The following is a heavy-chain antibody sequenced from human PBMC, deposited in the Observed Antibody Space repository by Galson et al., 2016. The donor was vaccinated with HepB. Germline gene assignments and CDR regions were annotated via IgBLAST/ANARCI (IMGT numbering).Heavy chain of an antibody. J-gene: IGHJ4*02. V-gene: IGHV3-30*18. CDR2: ISYDGSKK. Sequence: VRQAPGKGLEWVAVISYDGSKKHYADSVKGRFTISRDNSKNTLYLQMNSLRAEDTAVYYCSKDRIIVVVPSPMAFDPTRLTYWGQGTLVTVSS. CDR3: SKDRIIVVVPSPMAFDPTRLTY. D-gene: IGHD2-2*01.